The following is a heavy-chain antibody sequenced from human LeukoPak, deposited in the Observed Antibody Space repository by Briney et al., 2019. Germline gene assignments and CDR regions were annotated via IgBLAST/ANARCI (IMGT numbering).Heavy chain of an antibody. J-gene: IGHJ4*02. CDR3: ASLGNDYGGNSGGVYFDY. CDR2: IIPIFGTA. Sequence: ASVKVSCKASGGTFSSYAISWVRQAPGQGLEWMGGIIPIFGTANYAQKFQGRVTITTDESTSTAYMELSSLRSEDTAVYYCASLGNDYGGNSGGVYFDYWGQGTLVTASS. CDR1: GGTFSSYA. V-gene: IGHV1-69*05. D-gene: IGHD4-23*01.